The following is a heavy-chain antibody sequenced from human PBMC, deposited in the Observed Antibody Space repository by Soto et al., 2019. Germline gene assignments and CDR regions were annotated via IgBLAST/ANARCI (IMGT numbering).Heavy chain of an antibody. D-gene: IGHD3-16*01. CDR1: GFTFSRYW. CDR2: ISSYGSDT. Sequence: EVQLVESGGGLVLPGGSLRLSCAASGFTFSRYWMHWVRQAPRKGLVWVSRISSYGSDTHYADSVKGRFTISRDNAKNTLYLQMNSLRANHTAVYYCASNYAYAEGYYWYGIDVWGQGTTVTVSS. J-gene: IGHJ6*02. CDR3: ASNYAYAEGYYWYGIDV. V-gene: IGHV3-74*01.